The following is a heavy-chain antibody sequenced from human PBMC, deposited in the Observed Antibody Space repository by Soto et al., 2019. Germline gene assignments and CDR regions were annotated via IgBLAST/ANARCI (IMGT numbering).Heavy chain of an antibody. Sequence: QVQLVQSGAEVKKPGDSVKVSCKASGYTFTSYGISWVRQAPGQGLEWMGWISAYNGNTNYAQKRQGRVTRTTDTPTSAAYMELESLRPDDTAVWYCASDWAAAGPFDAWGQGTLVTVSS. D-gene: IGHD6-13*01. J-gene: IGHJ4*02. CDR1: GYTFTSYG. V-gene: IGHV1-18*01. CDR2: ISAYNGNT. CDR3: ASDWAAAGPFDA.